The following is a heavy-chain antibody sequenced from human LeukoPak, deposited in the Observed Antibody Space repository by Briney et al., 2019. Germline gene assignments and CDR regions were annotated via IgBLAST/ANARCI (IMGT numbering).Heavy chain of an antibody. V-gene: IGHV1-18*01. CDR2: ISAYNGNT. J-gene: IGHJ4*02. D-gene: IGHD6-19*01. Sequence: ASVKVSCKASGYTFTSYGISWVRRAPGQGLEWMGWISAYNGNTNYAQKLQGRVTMTTDTSTSTAYMELRSLRSDDTAVYYCARARECNGAKGDICGWYRSYYFDYWGQGTLVTVSS. CDR1: GYTFTSYG. CDR3: ARARECNGAKGDICGWYRSYYFDY.